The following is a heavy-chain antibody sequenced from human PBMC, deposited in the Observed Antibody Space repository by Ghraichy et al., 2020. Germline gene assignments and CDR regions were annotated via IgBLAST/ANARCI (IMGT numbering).Heavy chain of an antibody. CDR1: GFTFSNYA. D-gene: IGHD4-23*01. CDR2: ISGSGGNI. CDR3: ARARGTTAVTSFGN. J-gene: IGHJ4*02. V-gene: IGHV3-23*01. Sequence: GGSLRLSCAASGFTFSNYAMTWVRQAPGKGLEWVSTISGSGGNIYYADSLKGRFTISRDNSKSTLYLQMHSLRTDDTAVYYCARARGTTAVTSFGNWGQGTLVTVSS.